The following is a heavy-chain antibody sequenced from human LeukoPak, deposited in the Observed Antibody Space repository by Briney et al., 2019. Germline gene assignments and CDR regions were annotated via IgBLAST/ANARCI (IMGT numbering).Heavy chain of an antibody. CDR1: GYTLTELS. D-gene: IGHD3-9*01. V-gene: IGHV1-24*01. CDR2: FDPEDGET. J-gene: IGHJ4*02. CDR3: ATAPTLTGYLFDY. Sequence: ASVKVSCKVSGYTLTELSMHWVRQAPGKGLEWMGGFDPEDGETIYAQKFQGRVTMAEDTSTDTAYMELSSLRSEDTAVYYCATAPTLTGYLFDYWGQGTLVTVSS.